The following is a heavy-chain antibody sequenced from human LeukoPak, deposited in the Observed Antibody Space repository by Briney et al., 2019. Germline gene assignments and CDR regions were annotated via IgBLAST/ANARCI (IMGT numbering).Heavy chain of an antibody. CDR3: ARDPTYYDILTGYYLRDVVDY. Sequence: PGGSLRLSCAASGFTFSSYWMHWFRQAPGKGLVWVSRINSDGSSTSYTDSVKGRFTISRDNAKNTLYLQMNSLRAEDTAVYYCARDPTYYDILTGYYLRDVVDYWGQGTLVTVSS. CDR2: INSDGSST. D-gene: IGHD3-9*01. CDR1: GFTFSSYW. V-gene: IGHV3-74*01. J-gene: IGHJ4*02.